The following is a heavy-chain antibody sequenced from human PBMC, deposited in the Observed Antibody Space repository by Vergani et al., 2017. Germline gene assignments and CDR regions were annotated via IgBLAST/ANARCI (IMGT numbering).Heavy chain of an antibody. J-gene: IGHJ4*02. V-gene: IGHV4-61*02. D-gene: IGHD3-22*01. CDR2: IHTSGST. CDR1: GGSINSQNYY. Sequence: QVQLQESGPGLVKPSQTLSLTCTASGGSINSQNYYWSWIRQPAGKGLEWIGRIHTSGSTNYNPSLKSRVTMSEDTSKNQFSLHLTSVTAADTAVYFCARGSCLGCSCYKPLFDYWGQGILVTVSS. CDR3: ARGSCLGCSCYKPLFDY.